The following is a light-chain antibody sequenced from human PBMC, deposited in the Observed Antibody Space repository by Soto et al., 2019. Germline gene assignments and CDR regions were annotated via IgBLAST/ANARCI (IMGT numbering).Light chain of an antibody. J-gene: IGKJ5*01. CDR3: QQYDKYST. CDR2: DAP. Sequence: DIQMTQSRSTLSASVGDRVTITCRASQSISSWLAWYQQKPGKAPRLLIYDAPTLQGGVPSRFSGRGSGTEFTLTVTSLQPEDFASYFCQQYDKYSTFGHGTRLENK. CDR1: QSISSW. V-gene: IGKV1-5*01.